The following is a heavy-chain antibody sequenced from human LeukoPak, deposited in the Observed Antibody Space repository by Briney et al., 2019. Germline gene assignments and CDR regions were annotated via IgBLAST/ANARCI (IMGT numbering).Heavy chain of an antibody. J-gene: IGHJ4*02. Sequence: GASVTVSCKASGYTFTSYGISWVRQAPGQGLEWMGWISAYNGNTNYAQKLQGRVTMTTDTSTSTAYMELRSLRSDDTAVYYCARDHSGYYVGYFDYWGQGTLVTVSS. CDR3: ARDHSGYYVGYFDY. V-gene: IGHV1-18*01. CDR1: GYTFTSYG. CDR2: ISAYNGNT. D-gene: IGHD3-22*01.